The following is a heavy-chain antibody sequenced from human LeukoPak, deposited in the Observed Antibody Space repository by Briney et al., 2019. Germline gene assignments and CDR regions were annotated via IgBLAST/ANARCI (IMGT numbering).Heavy chain of an antibody. D-gene: IGHD6-19*01. CDR2: VSTSVRT. CDR1: GGSITTYY. V-gene: IGHV4-4*07. CDR3: ARLAPSQWLVPDY. Sequence: SETLSLTCTVSGGSITTYYWSWIRQPAGKGLEWIGRVSTSVRTNYNPSLKSRLTMSADTSKKQFSLILNSVPAADTAVYYCARLAPSQWLVPDYWGQGTLVTVSS. J-gene: IGHJ4*02.